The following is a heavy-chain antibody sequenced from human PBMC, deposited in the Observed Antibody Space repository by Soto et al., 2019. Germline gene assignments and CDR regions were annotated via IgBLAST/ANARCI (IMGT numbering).Heavy chain of an antibody. D-gene: IGHD1-1*01. Sequence: QVQLQESGPGLVKPSQTLSLTCTVSVGSISNGNYYWSWIRQLPGKGLEWIGNIDYIGTTSYNPSLKSRVSMSIDTSKNQFSLQVRSVVAADTVIYYCAKNETTRPWFDPWGQGTLVIVSS. CDR2: IDYIGTT. V-gene: IGHV4-31*03. J-gene: IGHJ5*02. CDR3: AKNETTRPWFDP. CDR1: VGSISNGNYY.